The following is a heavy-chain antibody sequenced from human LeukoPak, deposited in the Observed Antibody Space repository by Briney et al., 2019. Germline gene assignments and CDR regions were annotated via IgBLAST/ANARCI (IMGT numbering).Heavy chain of an antibody. Sequence: ASVKVSCKASGYTFTGYYIHWVRQAPGQGLEWMGWINPNSGGTNYAQKFQGRVTMTRDTSISTAYMELSRLRSDDTAVYYCARDIVVVPAAPPPLGYYGMDVWGQGTTVTVSS. J-gene: IGHJ6*02. V-gene: IGHV1-2*02. D-gene: IGHD2-2*01. CDR3: ARDIVVVPAAPPPLGYYGMDV. CDR2: INPNSGGT. CDR1: GYTFTGYY.